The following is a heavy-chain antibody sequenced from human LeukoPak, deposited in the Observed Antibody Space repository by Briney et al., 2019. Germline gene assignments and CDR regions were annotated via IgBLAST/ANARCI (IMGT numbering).Heavy chain of an antibody. J-gene: IGHJ6*03. V-gene: IGHV3-48*03. CDR1: GFTFSSYE. Sequence: GGSLRLSCAASGFTFSSYEMNWVRQAPGKGLEWVSYISSSGSTIYYADSVKGRFTISRDNAKNSLYLQMNSLRAEDTAVYYCARDFTIFVRNYYYMDVWGKGTTVTVSS. D-gene: IGHD3-3*01. CDR3: ARDFTIFVRNYYYMDV. CDR2: ISSSGSTI.